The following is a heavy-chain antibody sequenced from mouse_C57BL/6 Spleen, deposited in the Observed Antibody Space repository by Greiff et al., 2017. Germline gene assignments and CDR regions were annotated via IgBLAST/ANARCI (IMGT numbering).Heavy chain of an antibody. CDR2: INPGSGGT. Sequence: VQLKQSGAELVRPGTSVKVSCKASGYAFTNYLIEWVKQRPGQGLERIGVINPGSGGTNYNEKFKGKATLTADKSSSTAYMQLSSLTSEDSAVYFCARAYGSSYAAWFAYWGQGTLVTVSA. CDR3: ARAYGSSYAAWFAY. V-gene: IGHV1-54*01. CDR1: GYAFTNYL. J-gene: IGHJ3*01. D-gene: IGHD1-1*01.